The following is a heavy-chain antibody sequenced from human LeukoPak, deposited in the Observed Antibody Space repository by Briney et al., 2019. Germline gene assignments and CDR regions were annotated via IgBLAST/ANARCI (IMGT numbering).Heavy chain of an antibody. CDR3: AKVSGGYSYGYGDY. V-gene: IGHV3-23*01. CDR1: GFTFSSYA. CDR2: ISGSGGFT. D-gene: IGHD5-18*01. J-gene: IGHJ4*02. Sequence: GGSLRLSCAASGFTFSSYAMSWVRQAPGKGLEWVSVISGSGGFTYYADSVKGRFTISRDNSRNTLYLQMNSLRAEDTAEYYCAKVSGGYSYGYGDYWGQGTLVTVSS.